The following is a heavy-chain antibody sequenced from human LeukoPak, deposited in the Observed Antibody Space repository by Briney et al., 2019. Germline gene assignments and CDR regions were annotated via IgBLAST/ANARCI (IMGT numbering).Heavy chain of an antibody. D-gene: IGHD2-15*01. Sequence: ASVKVSCKASGYTFTSYYMHWVRQAPGQGLEWMGIINPSGGSTSYAQKFQGRVTMTRDMSTSTAYMELSSLRSEDAAVYYCARVVGESGYAFDIWGQGTMVTVSS. CDR1: GYTFTSYY. CDR3: ARVVGESGYAFDI. J-gene: IGHJ3*02. CDR2: INPSGGST. V-gene: IGHV1-46*01.